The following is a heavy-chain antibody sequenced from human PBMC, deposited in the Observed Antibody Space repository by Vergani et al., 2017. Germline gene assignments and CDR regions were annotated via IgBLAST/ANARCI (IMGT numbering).Heavy chain of an antibody. V-gene: IGHV3-23*01. CDR1: GFIFSTYA. CDR3: VKEKIDLGSYFFDS. J-gene: IGHJ4*01. CDR2: ISASGAHT. Sequence: EVQLLESGGDLVQPGGSLRLSCTASGFIFSTYAMSWVRQAPGKGLEWVSGISASGAHTYYADSVKGRFSISRDNSKNTVFLQMHSLRAEDTAIYYCVKEKIDLGSYFFDSWGHGILVTVSS. D-gene: IGHD2/OR15-2a*01.